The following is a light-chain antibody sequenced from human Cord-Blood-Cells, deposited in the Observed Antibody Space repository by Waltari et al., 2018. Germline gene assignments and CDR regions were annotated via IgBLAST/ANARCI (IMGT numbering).Light chain of an antibody. J-gene: IGLJ3*02. CDR2: DVS. CDR3: CSYAGSYTWV. Sequence: QSPLTPPRLAPGSPGQSVTILCPGTSSDVGGSHYVSWYQQHPGKAPKLMIYDVSKRPSGVPDRFSGSKSGNTASLTISGLQAEDEADYYCCSYAGSYTWVFGGGTKLTVL. V-gene: IGLV2-11*01. CDR1: SSDVGGSHY.